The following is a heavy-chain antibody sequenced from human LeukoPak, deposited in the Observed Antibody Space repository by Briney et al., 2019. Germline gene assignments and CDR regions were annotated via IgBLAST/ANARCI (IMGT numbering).Heavy chain of an antibody. CDR1: GFTFRTYA. CDR2: ISTNGDGT. Sequence: PGRSLRLSCAASGFTFRTYALHWVRQAPGKGLEYVSAISTNGDGTYYADSVKGRFTISRDNSKNTLFLQMGSLRADDMAVYYCARWGSTSCYDYWGQGTLVTVSS. J-gene: IGHJ4*02. D-gene: IGHD2-2*01. CDR3: ARWGSTSCYDY. V-gene: IGHV3-64*02.